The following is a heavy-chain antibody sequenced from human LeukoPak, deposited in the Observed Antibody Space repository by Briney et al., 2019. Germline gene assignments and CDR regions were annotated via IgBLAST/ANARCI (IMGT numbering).Heavy chain of an antibody. CDR3: AKPLAEYQLLPRAFDI. J-gene: IGHJ3*02. D-gene: IGHD2-2*01. CDR2: ISGSGGST. CDR1: GFPFSSYA. V-gene: IGHV3-23*01. Sequence: GSLRLSFAASGFPFSSYAMSWVRQAPGKGLEWVSAISGSGGSTYYADSVKGRFTISRDNSKNTLYLQMNSLRAEDTAVYYCAKPLAEYQLLPRAFDIWGQGTMVTVSS.